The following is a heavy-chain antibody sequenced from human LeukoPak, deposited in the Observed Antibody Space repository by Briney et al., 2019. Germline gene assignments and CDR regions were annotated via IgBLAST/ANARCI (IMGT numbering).Heavy chain of an antibody. V-gene: IGHV3-7*01. CDR2: IKQDGSEK. D-gene: IGHD4-17*01. CDR3: ARMADGDYGDSRMYYFDY. CDR1: GFTFSSYW. Sequence: GGSLRLSCAASGFTFSSYWMSWVRQAPGKGLEWVANIKQDGSEKYYVDSVKGRFTISRDNAKNSMYLQMNSLRAEDTAVYYCARMADGDYGDSRMYYFDYWGQGTLVTVSS. J-gene: IGHJ4*02.